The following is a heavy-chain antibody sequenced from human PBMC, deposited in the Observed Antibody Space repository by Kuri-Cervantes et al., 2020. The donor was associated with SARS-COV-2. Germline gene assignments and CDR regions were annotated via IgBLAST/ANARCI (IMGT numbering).Heavy chain of an antibody. CDR2: IKSKTDGGTT. CDR3: ARGNYLDY. Sequence: ETLSLTCAASGFTVSGNYMSWVRKAPGKGLEWVGRIKSKTDGGTTDYAAPVKGRFTISRDDSKNTLYLQMNSLRAECTAVYYCARGNYLDYWGQGTLVTVSS. V-gene: IGHV3-15*01. J-gene: IGHJ4*02. CDR1: GFTVSGNY.